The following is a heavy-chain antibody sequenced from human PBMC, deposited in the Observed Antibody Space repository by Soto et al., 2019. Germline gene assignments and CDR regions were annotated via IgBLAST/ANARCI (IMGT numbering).Heavy chain of an antibody. CDR1: GFTFSSYA. J-gene: IGHJ4*02. CDR2: ISGSGGST. Sequence: EVQLLESGGGLVQPGGSLRLSCAASGFTFSSYAMRWVRQAPGKGLEWVSAISGSGGSTYYADSVKGRFTISRDNSKNTLYLQMNRLRAEDTAVYYCARRGSGSSYDYWGQGTLVSVSS. CDR3: ARRGSGSSYDY. D-gene: IGHD1-26*01. V-gene: IGHV3-23*01.